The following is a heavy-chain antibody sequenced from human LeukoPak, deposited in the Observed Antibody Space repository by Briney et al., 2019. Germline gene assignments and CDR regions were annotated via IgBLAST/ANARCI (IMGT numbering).Heavy chain of an antibody. CDR1: GGSISSYY. CDR2: ISNSGST. D-gene: IGHD3-22*01. Sequence: PSETLSLTCTVSGGSISSYYWSWIRQPPGEGLEWIGYISNSGSTNYNPSLKSRVTISVDTSKNQFSLKLSSVTAADTAVYYCARGNDSSGYYYASWFDPWGQGTLVTVSS. V-gene: IGHV4-59*12. J-gene: IGHJ5*02. CDR3: ARGNDSSGYYYASWFDP.